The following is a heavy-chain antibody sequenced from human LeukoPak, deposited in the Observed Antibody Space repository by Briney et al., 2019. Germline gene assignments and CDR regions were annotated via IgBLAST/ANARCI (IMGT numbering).Heavy chain of an antibody. J-gene: IGHJ6*03. CDR3: ARVKTTGTSLSSYYYMDV. Sequence: SETLSLTCTVSGGSISSYYWSWIRPPAGKRLEWIGRVYTSGSKSYNTSLKARVTMSVDTSRNQFSLNLSAVTAAAPAVYYCARVKTTGTSLSSYYYMDVWGKGTTVTVSS. CDR1: GGSISSYY. CDR2: VYTSGSK. D-gene: IGHD4-17*01. V-gene: IGHV4-4*07.